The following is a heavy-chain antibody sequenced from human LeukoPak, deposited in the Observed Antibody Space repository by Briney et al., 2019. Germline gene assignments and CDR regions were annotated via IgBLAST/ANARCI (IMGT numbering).Heavy chain of an antibody. Sequence: GGSLRLSCAASGFTFSTYFMHWVRQAPGKGLEWVADIASDGSHTFYVESVKGRFTISRDNSKNTLYLQMNSLRAEDTAVYFCAGGRQDTILHSGAFDIWGQGTMVTVSS. CDR3: AGGRQDTILHSGAFDI. CDR2: IASDGSHT. J-gene: IGHJ3*02. V-gene: IGHV3-30-3*01. D-gene: IGHD2-21*01. CDR1: GFTFSTYF.